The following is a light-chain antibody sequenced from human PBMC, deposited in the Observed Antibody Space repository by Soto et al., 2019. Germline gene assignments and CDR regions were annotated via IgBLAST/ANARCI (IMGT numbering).Light chain of an antibody. J-gene: IGKJ1*01. V-gene: IGKV3-15*01. Sequence: EIVMTQSPATLSVSPGERATLSCRASQSVGSNLAWYQQKPGQAPRLLIYGASTRATGIPARFGGSGSGTEFTLTISSLQSEDFAVYYCQQYSNWPPGTFGQGTKVEIK. CDR3: QQYSNWPPGT. CDR1: QSVGSN. CDR2: GAS.